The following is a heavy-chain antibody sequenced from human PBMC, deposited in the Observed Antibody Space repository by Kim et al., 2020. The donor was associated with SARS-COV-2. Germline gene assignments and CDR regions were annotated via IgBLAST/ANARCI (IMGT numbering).Heavy chain of an antibody. Sequence: GGSLRLSCAASGFTFGDYAMHCVRQAPGKGLEWVSGISWNSGSIGYADSVKGRFTISRDNAKNSLYLQMNSLRAEDTALYYCAKDIGIAAAGTPFDYWG. D-gene: IGHD6-13*01. CDR1: GFTFGDYA. CDR2: ISWNSGSI. CDR3: AKDIGIAAAGTPFDY. J-gene: IGHJ4*01. V-gene: IGHV3-9*01.